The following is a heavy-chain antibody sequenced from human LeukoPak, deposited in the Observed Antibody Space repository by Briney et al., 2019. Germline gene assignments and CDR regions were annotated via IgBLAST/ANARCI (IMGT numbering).Heavy chain of an antibody. J-gene: IGHJ4*02. Sequence: SETLSLTCTVSGGSISSSSYYWGWIRQPPGKGLEWIGSIYYSGSTYYNPSLKSRVTISVDTSKNQFSLKLSSVTAADTAVYYCARVSGSSGWTGYFDYWGQGTLVTVSS. CDR3: ARVSGSSGWTGYFDY. V-gene: IGHV4-39*07. CDR1: GGSISSSSYY. D-gene: IGHD6-19*01. CDR2: IYYSGST.